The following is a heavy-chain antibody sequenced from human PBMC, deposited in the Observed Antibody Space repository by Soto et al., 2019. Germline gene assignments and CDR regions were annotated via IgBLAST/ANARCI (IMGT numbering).Heavy chain of an antibody. CDR1: DDSINSDKYY. J-gene: IGHJ4*02. CDR3: ARLEGLATISYYFDF. V-gene: IGHV4-39*01. D-gene: IGHD5-12*01. CDR2: IYYRGNA. Sequence: PSETLSLTCSVSDDSINSDKYYWGWIRQPPGKGLEWIGSIYYRGNAYYNPSLQTRVTISLDKSKSQFSLKLNSVTAADSAVYYCARLEGLATISYYFDFWGPGALSPSPQ.